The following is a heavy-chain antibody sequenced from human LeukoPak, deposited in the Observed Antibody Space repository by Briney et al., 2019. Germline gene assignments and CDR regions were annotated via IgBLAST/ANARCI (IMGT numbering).Heavy chain of an antibody. CDR3: ARGLVLYNWFDP. Sequence: ASVKVSCKASGGTFSSYAISWVRQAPGQGLEWMGWMNPNSGNTGYAQKFQGRVTITRNTSISTAYMELSSLRSEDTAVYYCARGLVLYNWFDPWGQGTLVTVSS. J-gene: IGHJ5*02. D-gene: IGHD6-6*01. CDR1: GGTFSSYA. V-gene: IGHV1-8*03. CDR2: MNPNSGNT.